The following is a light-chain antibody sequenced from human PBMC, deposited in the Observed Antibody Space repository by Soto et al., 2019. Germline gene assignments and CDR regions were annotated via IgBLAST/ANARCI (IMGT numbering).Light chain of an antibody. CDR3: SSYTRSSDYV. Sequence: QSVLTQPASVSGSPGQSITISCTGTISDVGYYNYVSWYQQHPGKAPKLMIYEVSNRPSGISNRFSGSKSGNTASLTISGLQAEDEADYYCSSYTRSSDYVFGTGTKVTVL. CDR2: EVS. V-gene: IGLV2-14*01. CDR1: ISDVGYYNY. J-gene: IGLJ1*01.